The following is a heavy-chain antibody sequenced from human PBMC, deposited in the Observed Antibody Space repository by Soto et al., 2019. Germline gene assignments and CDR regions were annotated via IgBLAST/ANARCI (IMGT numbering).Heavy chain of an antibody. CDR2: VYYSGNT. Sequence: SETLSLTCTVSIASMSGTRYYWGWIRQPPGMGLEWIGSVYYSGNTYYNPSLKSRVTISADTSKNQFTLKLNSVTAADTAVYYCARSSYYSDYFFDYWGQGTLVTVSS. J-gene: IGHJ4*02. V-gene: IGHV4-39*01. CDR1: IASMSGTRYY. CDR3: ARSSYYSDYFFDY. D-gene: IGHD3-10*01.